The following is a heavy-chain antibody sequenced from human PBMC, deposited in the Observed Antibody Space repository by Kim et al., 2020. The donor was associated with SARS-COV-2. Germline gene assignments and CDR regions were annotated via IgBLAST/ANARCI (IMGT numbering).Heavy chain of an antibody. CDR3: AAGAGFVSGFDV. CDR1: GFSVGNYS. Sequence: GGSLRLSCAVSGFSVGNYSMSWVRQAPGKGLDWVSSIYSGGAVYTADSVKGRFTVSRDIPNNILYLHMNNLEVEDTAVYYCAAGAGFVSGFDVWGHGTTVNVSS. D-gene: IGHD3-10*01. CDR2: IYSGGAV. J-gene: IGHJ6*02. V-gene: IGHV3-53*01.